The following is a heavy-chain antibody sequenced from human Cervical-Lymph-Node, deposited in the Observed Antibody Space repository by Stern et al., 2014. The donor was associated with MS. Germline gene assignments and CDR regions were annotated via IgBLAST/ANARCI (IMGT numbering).Heavy chain of an antibody. CDR1: GFTFSDYA. D-gene: IGHD5-18*01. CDR2: ISSNGGST. Sequence: EMQLVESGGGLVQPGGSLRLSCVASGFTFSDYAMYWVRQAPGKGLEHISSISSNGGSTYYANSVRGRFTISRDKSKNTLYLQMGSLRAEDMALYYCARGTTMVSFYYGMDVWGQGTTVIVSS. CDR3: ARGTTMVSFYYGMDV. J-gene: IGHJ6*02. V-gene: IGHV3-64*01.